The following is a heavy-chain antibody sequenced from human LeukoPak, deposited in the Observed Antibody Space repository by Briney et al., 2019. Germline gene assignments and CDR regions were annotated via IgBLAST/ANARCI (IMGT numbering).Heavy chain of an antibody. V-gene: IGHV3-23*01. J-gene: IGHJ6*03. CDR2: ISSSGGYT. Sequence: GGSLRLSCAASGFTFSSYGMSWVRQAPGKGLEWVSSISSSGGYTYYADSVKGRFTISRDNSKNTLYLQMNSLRAEDTAVYYCAISVGTASSWQYYYYYYYMDVWGKGTTVTVSS. D-gene: IGHD6-13*01. CDR3: AISVGTASSWQYYYYYYYMDV. CDR1: GFTFSSYG.